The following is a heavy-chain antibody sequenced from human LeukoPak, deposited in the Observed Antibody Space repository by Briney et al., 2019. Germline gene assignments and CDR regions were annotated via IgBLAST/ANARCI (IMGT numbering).Heavy chain of an antibody. CDR3: AKVIGVAGGDFDY. CDR2: INSDGSTT. J-gene: IGHJ4*02. Sequence: GGSLRLSCATSGFTFSSYWMHWVRQAPGKGLVWVSRINSDGSTTSHADSVKGRFTISRDNAKNTLYLQMNSLRAEDTAVYYCAKVIGVAGGDFDYWGQGTLVTVSS. V-gene: IGHV3-74*01. CDR1: GFTFSSYW. D-gene: IGHD6-19*01.